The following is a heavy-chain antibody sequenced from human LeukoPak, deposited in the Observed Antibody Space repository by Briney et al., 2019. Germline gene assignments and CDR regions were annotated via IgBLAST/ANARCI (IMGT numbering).Heavy chain of an antibody. D-gene: IGHD3/OR15-3a*01. J-gene: IGHJ3*02. CDR2: ISYDGSNK. CDR1: GFTFSSYG. Sequence: PGGSLRLSCAASGFTFSSYGMHWVRQAPGKGLEWVAVISYDGSNKYYADSVKGRFTISRDNSKNTLYLQMNSLRAEDTAVYYCAKGKRTSDAFDIWGQGTMVTVSS. V-gene: IGHV3-30*18. CDR3: AKGKRTSDAFDI.